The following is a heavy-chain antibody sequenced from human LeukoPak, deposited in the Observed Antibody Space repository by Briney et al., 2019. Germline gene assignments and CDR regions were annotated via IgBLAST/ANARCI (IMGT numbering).Heavy chain of an antibody. CDR3: ARSMVQGVITWFDP. CDR2: IYYSGST. V-gene: IGHV4-59*01. Sequence: SETLSLTCTVSGGSISSYYWSWIRQPPGKGLEWIGYIYYSGSTNYNPSLKSRVTISVDTSKNQFSLKLSSVTAADTAVYYCARSMVQGVITWFDPWGQGTLVTVSS. J-gene: IGHJ5*02. D-gene: IGHD3-10*01. CDR1: GGSISSYY.